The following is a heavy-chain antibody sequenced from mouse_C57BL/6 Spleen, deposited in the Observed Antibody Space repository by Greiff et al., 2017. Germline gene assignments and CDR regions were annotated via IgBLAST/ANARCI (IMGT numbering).Heavy chain of an antibody. Sequence: VQLQQPGAELVRPGTSVKLSCKASGYTFTSYWMHWVKQRPGQGLEWIGVIDPSDSYTNYNHKFKGKATLTVDTSSSTAYMQLSSLTSEDSAVYYCARGGAVDYWGQGTTLTGSS. V-gene: IGHV1-59*01. J-gene: IGHJ2*01. CDR3: ARGGAVDY. CDR1: GYTFTSYW. CDR2: IDPSDSYT.